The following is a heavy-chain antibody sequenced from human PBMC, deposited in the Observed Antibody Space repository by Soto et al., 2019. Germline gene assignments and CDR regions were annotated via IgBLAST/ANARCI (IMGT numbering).Heavy chain of an antibody. J-gene: IGHJ4*02. CDR1: GFTFSSYA. D-gene: IGHD2-15*01. V-gene: IGHV3-23*01. CDR2: ISGSGGST. CDR3: ARVLRGTYYFDY. Sequence: GESLKISCAASGFTFSSYAMSWVRQAPGKGLEWVSAISGSGGSTYYADSVKGRFTISRDNSKNTLYLQMNSLRAEDTAVYYCARVLRGTYYFDYWGQGTLVTVSS.